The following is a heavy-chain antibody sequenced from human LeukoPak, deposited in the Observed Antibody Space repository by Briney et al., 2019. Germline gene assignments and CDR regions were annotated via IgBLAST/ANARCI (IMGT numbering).Heavy chain of an antibody. Sequence: KPSETLSLTCTVSGGSISSYYWSWIRRPPGKGLEWIGYIYYSGSTNYNPSLKSRVTISVDTSKNQFSLKLSSVTAADTAVYYCARGYDVVVVAATDDAFDIWGQGTMVTVSS. CDR3: ARGYDVVVVAATDDAFDI. D-gene: IGHD2-15*01. CDR1: GGSISSYY. J-gene: IGHJ3*02. V-gene: IGHV4-59*01. CDR2: IYYSGST.